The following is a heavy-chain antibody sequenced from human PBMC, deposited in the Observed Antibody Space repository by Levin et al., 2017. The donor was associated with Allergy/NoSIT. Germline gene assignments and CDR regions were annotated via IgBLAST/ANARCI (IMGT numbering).Heavy chain of an antibody. CDR2: IAWDGNK. Sequence: SGPTLVKPTQTLTLTCSFSGFSLTPSGMCVSWIRQSPGKSLEWLALIAWDGNKYQMTSLRTRLSISKDTSNYRVVRTLTYVDRAASDSYYCARTYCDSTGHFRFDCDSWGQGMSVTVSS. D-gene: IGHD2-8*02. V-gene: IGHV2-70*01. J-gene: IGHJ4*02. CDR3: ARTYCDSTGHFRFDCDS. CDR1: GFSLTPSGMC.